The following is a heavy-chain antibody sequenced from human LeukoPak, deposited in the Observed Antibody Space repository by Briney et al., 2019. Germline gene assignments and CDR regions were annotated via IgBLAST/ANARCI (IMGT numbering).Heavy chain of an antibody. CDR2: ISAYNGNT. D-gene: IGHD2-8*01. CDR3: ARDVEDTVLMERLGNWFDP. CDR1: GYTFTSYG. V-gene: IGHV1-18*01. J-gene: IGHJ5*02. Sequence: GASVKVSCKASGYTFTSYGISWVRQAPGQGLEWMGWISAYNGNTNYAQKLQGRVTMTTDTSTSTAYMELRSLRSDDTAVYYCARDVEDTVLMERLGNWFDPWGQGTLVTVSS.